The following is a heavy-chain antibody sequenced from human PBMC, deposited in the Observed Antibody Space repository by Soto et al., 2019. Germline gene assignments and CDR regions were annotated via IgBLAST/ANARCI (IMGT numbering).Heavy chain of an antibody. J-gene: IGHJ4*02. D-gene: IGHD2-15*01. CDR1: GFTFSSYS. Sequence: EVQLVESGGGLVKPGGSLRLSCAASGFTFSSYSVNWVRQAPGKGLEWVSSISSSSSYIYYADSVKGRFTISRDNAKNSLYLQMNSLRAEDTAVYYYARVRRYCSGGSCYPALDYWGQGTLVTVSS. CDR3: ARVRRYCSGGSCYPALDY. V-gene: IGHV3-21*01. CDR2: ISSSSSYI.